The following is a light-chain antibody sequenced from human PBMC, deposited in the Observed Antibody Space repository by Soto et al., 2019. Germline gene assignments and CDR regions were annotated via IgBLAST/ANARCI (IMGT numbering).Light chain of an antibody. Sequence: EIVLTQSPATLSLSPGERATLSCRASQSVSSYLAWYQQKPGQAPRLLIYDASNRATGIPARFSGSGSGTDFTLTIRSLEPEDFAVYYCQQRSNWLFTFGPGTKVDIK. J-gene: IGKJ3*01. V-gene: IGKV3-11*01. CDR1: QSVSSY. CDR2: DAS. CDR3: QQRSNWLFT.